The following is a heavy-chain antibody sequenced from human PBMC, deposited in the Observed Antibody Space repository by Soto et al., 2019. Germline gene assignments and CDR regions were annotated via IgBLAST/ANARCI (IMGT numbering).Heavy chain of an antibody. CDR1: GFTFNTYS. J-gene: IGHJ6*02. V-gene: IGHV3-33*01. CDR3: ARDERYGMDV. Sequence: QVQLVESGGGVVQPGRSLRLSCVASGFTFNTYSLHWVRQAPGKGLVWVAVIWYDGSNKYYADSVKGRFTISRDSSKNMLYLKMNSMRAEDTAVYYCARDERYGMDVWGQGTTVAVSS. CDR2: IWYDGSNK.